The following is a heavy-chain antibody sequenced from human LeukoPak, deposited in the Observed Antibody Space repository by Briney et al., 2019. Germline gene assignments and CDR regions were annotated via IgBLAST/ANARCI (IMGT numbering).Heavy chain of an antibody. Sequence: PSETLSLTCTVSGGSISSTGYYWGWIRQPPGKGLEWIGSIYYSGSTYYNPSLKSRVTISLDTSKNQFSLKLSSVTAADTAVYYCAEGKRGLQHWGQGTLVTVSS. J-gene: IGHJ1*01. CDR1: GGSISSTGYY. CDR3: AEGKRGLQH. CDR2: IYYSGST. V-gene: IGHV4-39*07.